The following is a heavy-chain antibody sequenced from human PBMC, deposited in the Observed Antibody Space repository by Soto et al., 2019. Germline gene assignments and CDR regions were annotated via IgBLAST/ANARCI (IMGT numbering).Heavy chain of an antibody. D-gene: IGHD6-13*01. CDR3: AKDIGLADDAFDI. CDR1: GFTCSSYA. Sequence: GGALRGSCVASGFTCSSYAMSWVRQAPGKGLEWVSAISGSGGSTYYADSVKGRFTISRDNSKNTLYLQMNSLRAEDTAVCYCAKDIGLADDAFDIWGQGTMVTFSS. J-gene: IGHJ3*02. CDR2: ISGSGGST. V-gene: IGHV3-23*01.